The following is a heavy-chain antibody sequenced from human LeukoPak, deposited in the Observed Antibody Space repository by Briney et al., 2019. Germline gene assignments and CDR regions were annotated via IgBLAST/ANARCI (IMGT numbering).Heavy chain of an antibody. CDR2: IYYSGST. D-gene: IGHD4-23*01. J-gene: IGHJ6*03. CDR3: ARGGGNGGGWVGHYYYMDV. CDR1: GVSISSTSYY. Sequence: SSETLSLTCTVSGVSISSTSYYWGWIRQPPGKGLEWIASIYYSGSTYYNPSLKSRVTISVDTSKNQFSLKLSSVTAADTAIYYCARGGGNGGGWVGHYYYMDVWGEGTTVTVSS. V-gene: IGHV4-39*01.